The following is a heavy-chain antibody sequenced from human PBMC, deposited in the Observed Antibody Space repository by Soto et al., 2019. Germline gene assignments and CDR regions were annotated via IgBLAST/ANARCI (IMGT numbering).Heavy chain of an antibody. CDR3: VTVRLGVARRSPSNNGY. V-gene: IGHV3-15*01. CDR2: FKSRSDGGTA. CDR1: GLTFSNAR. J-gene: IGHJ4*02. Sequence: GSLRLSCAAAGLTFSNARMNWARQAPGQGLEWVGRFKSRSDGGTAAYAAPVKGRFTISRDDSKNTLYLQMYSLRTEDTAVSYCVTVRLGVARRSPSNNGYWHQGTVVTLSS. D-gene: IGHD3-16*01.